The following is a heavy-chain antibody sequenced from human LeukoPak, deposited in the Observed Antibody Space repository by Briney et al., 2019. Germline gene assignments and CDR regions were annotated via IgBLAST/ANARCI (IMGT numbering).Heavy chain of an antibody. CDR2: FDPEDGET. CDR1: GYTLTELS. Sequence: GASVKVSCKVSGYTLTELSMHWVRQAPGKGLEWMGGFDPEDGETIYAQKFQGRVTMTEDTSTDTAYMELSSLRSEDTAVYYCATGITMVRGVIMQSDYWGQGTLVTVSS. CDR3: ATGITMVRGVIMQSDY. D-gene: IGHD3-10*01. V-gene: IGHV1-24*01. J-gene: IGHJ4*02.